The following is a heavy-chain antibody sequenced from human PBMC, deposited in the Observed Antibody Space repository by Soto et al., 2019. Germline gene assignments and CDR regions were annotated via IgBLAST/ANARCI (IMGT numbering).Heavy chain of an antibody. CDR2: VSGSGADT. CDR3: AKDTGRGGGSVFDY. CDR1: GFIFSNYA. Sequence: AGSLRLSCAPSGFIFSNYAMSWVRQARGKGLEWVSAVSGSGADTYYTESVKGRFTISRDNFKNTLYLQMNSLRAEDTAVYYCAKDTGRGGGSVFDYWGQGTLVTVSS. D-gene: IGHD2-15*01. J-gene: IGHJ4*02. V-gene: IGHV3-23*01.